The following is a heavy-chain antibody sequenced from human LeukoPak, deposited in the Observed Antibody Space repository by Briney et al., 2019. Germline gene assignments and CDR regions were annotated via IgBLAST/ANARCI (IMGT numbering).Heavy chain of an antibody. J-gene: IGHJ6*03. CDR2: INSDGSST. CDR3: ASLYVGHYYYYYYMDV. Sequence: GGSLRLSCAASGFTFSSYWMHWVRQAPGKGLVWVSRINSDGSSTSYADSVKGRFTISRDNAKNTLYLQMNSLGAEDTAVYYCASLYVGHYYYYYYMDVWGKGTTVTVSS. V-gene: IGHV3-74*01. CDR1: GFTFSSYW. D-gene: IGHD2-2*02.